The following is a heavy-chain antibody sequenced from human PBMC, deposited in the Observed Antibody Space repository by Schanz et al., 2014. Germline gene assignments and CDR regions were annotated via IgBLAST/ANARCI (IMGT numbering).Heavy chain of an antibody. D-gene: IGHD2-21*01. J-gene: IGHJ4*02. V-gene: IGHV4-59*08. CDR2: IYSSGIA. CDR1: GGSMDTHY. CDR3: ARRVVPATMGLYFDL. Sequence: QVQLQESGPGLVKPSETLSLMCTVSGGSMDTHYWGWIRQPPGKGLEWIAFIYSSGIANYNPSLEGRVPISVDTSKNQFSLRLTSVTAADTATYYCARRVVPATMGLYFDLWGQGTLVTVSS.